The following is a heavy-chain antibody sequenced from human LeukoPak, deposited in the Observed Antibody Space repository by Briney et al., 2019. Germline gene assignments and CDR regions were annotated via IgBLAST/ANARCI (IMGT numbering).Heavy chain of an antibody. J-gene: IGHJ6*02. CDR3: ARARYYYDSSGYYYSDYYYGMDV. Sequence: SETLSLTCTVSGGSMRGFYWSWIRQPPGKGLEWIGYFYYSRDTNYNPALKSRVTISVDTSKNQFSLKLTSVTAADTAVYYCARARYYYDSSGYYYSDYYYGMDVWGQGTTVTVSS. V-gene: IGHV4-59*01. CDR2: FYYSRDT. D-gene: IGHD3-22*01. CDR1: GGSMRGFY.